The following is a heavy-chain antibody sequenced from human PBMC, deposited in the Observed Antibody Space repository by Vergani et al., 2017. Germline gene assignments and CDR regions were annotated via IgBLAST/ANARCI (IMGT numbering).Heavy chain of an antibody. D-gene: IGHD6-19*01. CDR2: IHTSGST. CDR1: GGSINSHNYY. CDR3: ASHSXVEWLVKLGGINP. Sequence: QVQLQESGPGLVKPSQTLPLTCTVSGGSINSHNYYWSWIRQPAGKGLEWIGRIHTSGSTNYNPSLKSRVTMSEDTSKNQFSLNLTSVTAADTAVYFCASHSXVEWLVKLGGINPWGQGILVTVSS. V-gene: IGHV4-61*02. J-gene: IGHJ5*02.